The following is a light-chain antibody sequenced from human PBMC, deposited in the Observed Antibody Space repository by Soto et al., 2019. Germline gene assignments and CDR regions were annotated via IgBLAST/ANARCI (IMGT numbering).Light chain of an antibody. V-gene: IGKV3-20*01. CDR3: QQNGNSLFS. Sequence: EIALTQSPGTLYSSPGERASISCRASQTGISSYLAWYQHKPAQAPRLLIYGASSRATGIPDRLSGSGSGTAFTLTISRLEPEDFVVYYRQQNGNSLFSFGPGTKVEIK. CDR2: GAS. J-gene: IGKJ3*01. CDR1: QTGISSY.